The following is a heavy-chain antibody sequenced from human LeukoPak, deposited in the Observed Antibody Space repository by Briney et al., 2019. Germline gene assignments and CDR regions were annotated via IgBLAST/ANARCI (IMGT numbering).Heavy chain of an antibody. CDR2: INPNSGGT. Sequence: ASVKVSCMASGYTFTGYYMHWVRQAPGQGLEWMGWINPNSGGTNYAQKFQGRVTMTRDTSISTAYMELSRLRSDDTAVYYCARVSTYQLSTELLYWGQGTLVTVSS. V-gene: IGHV1-2*02. CDR1: GYTFTGYY. CDR3: ARVSTYQLSTELLY. J-gene: IGHJ4*02. D-gene: IGHD2-2*01.